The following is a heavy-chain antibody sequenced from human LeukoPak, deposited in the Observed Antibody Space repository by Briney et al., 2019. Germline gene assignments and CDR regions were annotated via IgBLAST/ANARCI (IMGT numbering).Heavy chain of an antibody. J-gene: IGHJ3*02. CDR2: ISSSGNTI. Sequence: PGGSLRLSCAASEFTFTSYELNWVRQAPGKGLEWLSYISSSGNTISYADSVKGRFTISRDNAKSSLYLQVISLRAEDTAVYYCARGPSIAARYDAFDIWGQGTMVTVSS. CDR3: ARGPSIAARYDAFDI. D-gene: IGHD6-6*01. V-gene: IGHV3-48*03. CDR1: EFTFTSYE.